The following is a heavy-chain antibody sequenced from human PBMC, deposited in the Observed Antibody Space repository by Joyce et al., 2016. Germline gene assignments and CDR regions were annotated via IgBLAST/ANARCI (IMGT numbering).Heavy chain of an antibody. CDR2: IYDSGST. V-gene: IGHV4-30-2*01. J-gene: IGHJ4*02. CDR3: TRGRDFGDHSFDY. D-gene: IGHD4-17*01. Sequence: QLQLQESGSGLVKPSQTLSLTCAVSGGSISSGGYSWSWIRQPPGKALEWIGFIYDSGSTSYNSSLKSRVTISIDRSKNQFSLNLSSVTAADTAVYFCTRGRDFGDHSFDYWGQGILVTVSP. CDR1: GGSISSGGYS.